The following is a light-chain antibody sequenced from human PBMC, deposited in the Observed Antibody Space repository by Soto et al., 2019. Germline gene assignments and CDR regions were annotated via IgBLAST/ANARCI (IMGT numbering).Light chain of an antibody. CDR3: QQRCYWPPVYT. V-gene: IGKV3-11*01. CDR1: QTVTCY. CDR2: DTT. J-gene: IGKJ2*01. Sequence: EIVLTQSPATLPLSPGERATLSCRASQTVTCYLARYQQKPGQTPRLLIYDTTNRAAGIPARFCGNGSETDFTLTSTPLAPENFAVYYCQQRCYWPPVYTFSQGGKLHSK.